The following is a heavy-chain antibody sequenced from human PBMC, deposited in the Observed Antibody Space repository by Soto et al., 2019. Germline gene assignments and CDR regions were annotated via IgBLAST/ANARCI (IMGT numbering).Heavy chain of an antibody. V-gene: IGHV3-23*01. D-gene: IGHD2-2*01. CDR2: ISGSGGST. J-gene: IGHJ4*02. CDR1: GFTFSSYA. Sequence: GGSLRLSCAASGFTFSSYAMSWVRQAPGKGLEWVSAISGSGGSTYYADSVKGRFTISRDNSKNTLYLQMNSLRAEDTAVYYCAKDSYQLQLYLLDYWGQGTLVTVSS. CDR3: AKDSYQLQLYLLDY.